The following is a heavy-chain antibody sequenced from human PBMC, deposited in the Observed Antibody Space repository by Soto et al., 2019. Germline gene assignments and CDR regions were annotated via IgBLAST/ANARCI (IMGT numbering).Heavy chain of an antibody. CDR2: INHSGST. Sequence: PSETLSLTCAVYGGSFSVYYWSWIRHPPGKGLEWIGEINHSGSTNYNPSLKSRVTISVDTSKNQFSLKLSSVTAADTAVYYCARGARITIFGVVIRYYYYYGMDVWGQGTTVTVSS. CDR3: ARGARITIFGVVIRYYYYYGMDV. D-gene: IGHD3-3*01. CDR1: GGSFSVYY. J-gene: IGHJ6*02. V-gene: IGHV4-34*01.